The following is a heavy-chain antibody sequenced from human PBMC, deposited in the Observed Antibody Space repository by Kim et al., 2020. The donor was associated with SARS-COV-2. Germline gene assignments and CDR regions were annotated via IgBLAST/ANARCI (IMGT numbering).Heavy chain of an antibody. CDR3: ARKISSAYYDFWGGSPPGYFGY. CDR2: INTNTGNP. Sequence: ASVKVSCKASGYTFTTYAMNWVRQAPGQGLEWMGWINTNTGNPTYAQGFTGRFVFSLDTSVSTAYLQISSLKAEDTAVYYCARKISSAYYDFWGGSPPGYFGYWGQGTLVTVSS. J-gene: IGHJ4*02. D-gene: IGHD3-3*01. CDR1: GYTFTTYA. V-gene: IGHV7-4-1*02.